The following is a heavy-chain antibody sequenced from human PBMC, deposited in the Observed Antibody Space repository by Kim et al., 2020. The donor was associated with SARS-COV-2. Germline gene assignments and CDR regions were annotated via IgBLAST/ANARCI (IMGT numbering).Heavy chain of an antibody. CDR1: GGSISSYY. Sequence: SETLSLTCTVSGGSISSYYWSWIRQPAGKGLEWIGRIYTSGSANYNPSLKSRVTMSVDTSKNQFSLKLSSVTAADTAVYYCARDYDFYAWFDPWGQGTLVTVSS. CDR3: ARDYDFYAWFDP. V-gene: IGHV4-4*07. D-gene: IGHD3-3*01. CDR2: IYTSGSA. J-gene: IGHJ5*02.